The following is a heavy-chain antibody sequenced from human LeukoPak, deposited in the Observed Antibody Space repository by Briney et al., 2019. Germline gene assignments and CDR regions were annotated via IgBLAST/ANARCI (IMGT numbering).Heavy chain of an antibody. Sequence: GASVKVSCKASGYTFTSYAMNWVRHAPGQGLEWMGWINTNTGNPTYAQGFTGRFVFSLDTSVSTAYLQISSLKAEDTAVYYCAREGYGDYVGYYYYMDVWGKGTTVTVSS. V-gene: IGHV7-4-1*02. D-gene: IGHD4-17*01. J-gene: IGHJ6*03. CDR1: GYTFTSYA. CDR2: INTNTGNP. CDR3: AREGYGDYVGYYYYMDV.